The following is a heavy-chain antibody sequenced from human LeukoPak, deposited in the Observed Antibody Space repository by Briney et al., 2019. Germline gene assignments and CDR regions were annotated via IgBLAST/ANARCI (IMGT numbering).Heavy chain of an antibody. Sequence: ASVKVSCKASGYTFTGYYMHWVRQAPGQGLEWMGWINPNSGATNYAQDFQGRVTMTRDTSISTAYMELSGLRSDDTAVYFCARGFCGGDCYSIDYWGQETLVTVSS. CDR3: ARGFCGGDCYSIDY. V-gene: IGHV1-2*02. J-gene: IGHJ4*02. D-gene: IGHD2-21*02. CDR2: INPNSGAT. CDR1: GYTFTGYY.